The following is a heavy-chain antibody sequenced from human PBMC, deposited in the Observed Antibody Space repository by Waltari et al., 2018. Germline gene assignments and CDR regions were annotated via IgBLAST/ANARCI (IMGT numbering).Heavy chain of an antibody. Sequence: EVQMLESGGGLVEPGGSLRLSCTTSGFTFHQYTMGWVRQTPTRGLEWVSYISSRGSATHYADSVRGRFTISRDSAKGSVYLQMNNLRADDAAMYYCARGRYGAGSYSDYDYWGQGTLVTVSS. CDR3: ARGRYGAGSYSDYDY. CDR1: GFTFHQYT. J-gene: IGHJ4*02. V-gene: IGHV3-48*01. CDR2: ISSRGSAT. D-gene: IGHD3-10*01.